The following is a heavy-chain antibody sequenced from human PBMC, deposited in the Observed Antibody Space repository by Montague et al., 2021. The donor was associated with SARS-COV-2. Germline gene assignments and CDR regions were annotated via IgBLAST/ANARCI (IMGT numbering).Heavy chain of an antibody. J-gene: IGHJ4*02. Sequence: SLRLSCAASGFTFRNYETNWVRQSPGKGLEWVSYIDGGGTTIYYADSVKGRFTISRDNAKNSLFLQMNSLRVEDTAVYYCARDPESWWMTFDYWGQGALVTVSS. V-gene: IGHV3-48*03. D-gene: IGHD2-8*01. CDR1: GFTFRNYE. CDR2: IDGGGTTI. CDR3: ARDPESWWMTFDY.